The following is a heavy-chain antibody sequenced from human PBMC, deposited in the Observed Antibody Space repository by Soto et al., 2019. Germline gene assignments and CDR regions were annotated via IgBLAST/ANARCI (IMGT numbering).Heavy chain of an antibody. V-gene: IGHV4-61*01. J-gene: IGHJ3*02. CDR3: ARTPRKCSESRGVFAI. D-gene: IGHD6-25*01. CDR1: GGSVSSGRYY. Sequence: SETLSLTCTVSGGSVSSGRYYWSWILQAPGKGLEWIGYIYYSGSTNYNPSLKSRVTISVDTSKNQFSLKLSSVTAADTAVYYCARTPRKCSESRGVFAIWGRGTMDTGSS. CDR2: IYYSGST.